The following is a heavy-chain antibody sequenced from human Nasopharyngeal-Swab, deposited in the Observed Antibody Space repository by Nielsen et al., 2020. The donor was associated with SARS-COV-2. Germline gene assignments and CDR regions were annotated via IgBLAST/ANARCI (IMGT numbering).Heavy chain of an antibody. CDR3: ATTGMGRGYFDY. CDR2: ISWNSGSI. J-gene: IGHJ4*02. Sequence: SLKISCAASGFTFDDYAMHWVRQAPGKGLEWASGISWNSGSIGYADSVKGRFTISRDNAKNSLYLQMNSLRAEDTALYYCATTGMGRGYFDYWGQGTLVTVSS. CDR1: GFTFDDYA. V-gene: IGHV3-9*01. D-gene: IGHD3-10*01.